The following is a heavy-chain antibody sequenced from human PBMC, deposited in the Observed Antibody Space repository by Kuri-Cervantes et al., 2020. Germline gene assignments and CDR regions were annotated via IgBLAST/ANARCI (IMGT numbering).Heavy chain of an antibody. CDR1: GYSISSGYY. Sequence: ESLKISCTVSGYSISSGYYWGWIRQPPGRNLEWIGSIYHSGSTFYNPSLKSRVTISLDTSKNQFSLKLSSVTAADTAVYYCARDLGSGNYPSWFDPWGQGTLVTVSS. J-gene: IGHJ5*02. V-gene: IGHV4-38-2*02. CDR2: IYHSGST. D-gene: IGHD3-10*01. CDR3: ARDLGSGNYPSWFDP.